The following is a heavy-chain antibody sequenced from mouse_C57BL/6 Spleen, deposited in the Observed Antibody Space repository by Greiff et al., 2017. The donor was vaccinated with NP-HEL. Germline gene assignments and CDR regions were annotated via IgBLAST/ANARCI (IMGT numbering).Heavy chain of an antibody. Sequence: EVQLQQSGPELVKPGASVKISCKASGYTFTDYYMNWVKQSHGKSLEWIGDINPNNGGTSYNQKFKGKATLTVDKSSSTAYMELRSLTSEDSAVYYYERWTRAVVARDYFDYWGQGTTLTVSS. CDR1: GYTFTDYY. CDR3: ERWTRAVVARDYFDY. D-gene: IGHD1-1*01. J-gene: IGHJ2*01. V-gene: IGHV1-26*01. CDR2: INPNNGGT.